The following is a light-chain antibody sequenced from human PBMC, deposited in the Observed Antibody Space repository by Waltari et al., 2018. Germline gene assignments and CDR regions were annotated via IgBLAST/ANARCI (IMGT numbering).Light chain of an antibody. CDR1: SGHSSNV. V-gene: IGLV4-69*01. J-gene: IGLJ3*02. CDR2: VNSDGSQ. Sequence: QLVLTQSPSASASLGASVKLTCTLSSGHSSNVIAWHQKQPEKGPRFLMKVNSDGSQSKGDKIPVRFSRSSSGAGHSLTLSSLQSADEADYYWQTGGHGTWVFGGGTKLTVL. CDR3: QTGGHGTWV.